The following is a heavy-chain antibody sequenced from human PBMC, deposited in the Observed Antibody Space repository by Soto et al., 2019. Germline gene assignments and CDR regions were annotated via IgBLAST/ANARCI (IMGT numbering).Heavy chain of an antibody. CDR2: IYYSGST. CDR1: GGSISSGGYY. D-gene: IGHD2-2*01. CDR3: ARRGIVVVPAAGSGWFDP. V-gene: IGHV4-31*03. Sequence: PSETLSLTCTVSGGSISSGGYYWSWIRQHPGKGLEWIGYIYYSGSTYYNPSLKSRVTISVDTSKNQFSLKLSSVTAADTAVYYCARRGIVVVPAAGSGWFDPWGQGTLVTVS. J-gene: IGHJ5*02.